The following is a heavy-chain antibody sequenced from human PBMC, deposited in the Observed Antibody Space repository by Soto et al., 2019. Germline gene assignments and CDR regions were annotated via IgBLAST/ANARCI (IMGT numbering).Heavy chain of an antibody. D-gene: IGHD3-10*01. V-gene: IGHV4-31*03. CDR2: IYYSGST. CDR3: AREIAPMVRGPPDEQYDAFDI. Sequence: QVQLQESGPGLVKPSQTLSLTCTVSGGSISSGGYYWSWIRQHPGKGLEWIGYIYYSGSTYYNPSLKSRVTISVDTSKNQFSLKLSSVTAADTAVYYCAREIAPMVRGPPDEQYDAFDICGQGTMVTVSS. CDR1: GGSISSGGYY. J-gene: IGHJ3*02.